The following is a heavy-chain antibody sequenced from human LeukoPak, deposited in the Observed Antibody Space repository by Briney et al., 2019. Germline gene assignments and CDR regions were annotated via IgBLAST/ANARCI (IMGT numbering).Heavy chain of an antibody. CDR2: KSYDGNNK. CDR1: GFTFSSYA. D-gene: IGHD3-10*01. J-gene: IGHJ4*02. Sequence: GRSLRLSCAASGFTFSSYAMHWVRQAPGKGLEWVAVKSYDGNNKYYADSVKGRFTISRDNSKNTLSLQMNSLRAEDTAVYYCARDTTRYYYCSFDYWGQGTVVSVSS. CDR3: ARDTTRYYYCSFDY. V-gene: IGHV3-30-3*01.